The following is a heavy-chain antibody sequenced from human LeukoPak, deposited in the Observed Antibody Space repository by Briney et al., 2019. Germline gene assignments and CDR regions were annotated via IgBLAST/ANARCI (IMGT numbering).Heavy chain of an antibody. V-gene: IGHV6-1*01. CDR3: ARGLVGTYYYDSGGYYDTYYYYYGMDV. D-gene: IGHD3-22*01. Sequence: SQTLSLTCAISGDSVSSNSAAWNWIRQSPSRGLEWLGRTYYRSKWYNDYAVSVKSRITINPDTSKNQFSLQLNSVTPEDTAVYYCARGLVGTYYYDSGGYYDTYYYYYGMDVWGQGTTVTVSS. J-gene: IGHJ6*02. CDR1: GDSVSSNSAA. CDR2: TYYRSKWYN.